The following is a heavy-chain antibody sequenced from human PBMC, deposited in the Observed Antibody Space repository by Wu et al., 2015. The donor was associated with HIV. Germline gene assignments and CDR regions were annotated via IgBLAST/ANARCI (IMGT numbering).Heavy chain of an antibody. CDR2: NIPLFGTS. V-gene: IGHV1-69*18. Sequence: QVQLVQSGPEVKQPGASVKVSCKASGYNFTDYFIHWVRQAPGQGLEWVGRNIPLFGTSNYAQKFQGRVTIIADEATSTAYMELSSLTSEDTAVYYCARGGHYYGSGLTGFDPWGQGTLGHRLL. CDR1: GYNFTDYF. CDR3: ARGGHYYGSGLTGFDP. J-gene: IGHJ5*02. D-gene: IGHD3-10*01.